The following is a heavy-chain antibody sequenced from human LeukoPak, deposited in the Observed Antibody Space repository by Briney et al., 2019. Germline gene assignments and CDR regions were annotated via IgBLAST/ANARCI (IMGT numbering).Heavy chain of an antibody. CDR1: GGSISSYY. CDR3: AGGLQQLYSPWYFDL. J-gene: IGHJ2*01. Sequence: SETLSLTCTVSGGSISSYYWSWIRQPPGKGLEWIGYIYYSGSTNYNPSLKSRVTISVDSSKNQFSLKLSSVTAADTAVYYCAGGLQQLYSPWYFDLWGRGTLVTVSS. V-gene: IGHV4-59*08. D-gene: IGHD5-18*01. CDR2: IYYSGST.